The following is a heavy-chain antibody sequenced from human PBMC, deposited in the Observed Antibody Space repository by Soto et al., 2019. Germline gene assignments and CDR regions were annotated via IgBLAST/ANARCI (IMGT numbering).Heavy chain of an antibody. J-gene: IGHJ3*01. CDR3: ARGDGGAFDL. V-gene: IGHV3-74*01. D-gene: IGHD4-17*01. CDR1: GFTFSSYA. Sequence: PGGSLRLSCAASGFTFSSYAMSWVRQAPGKGLVWVSRIHSDGSSTTYADFVKGRFIISRDNARNTVDLQMNSVRVEDTAVYYCARGDGGAFDLWGQGTVVTVSS. CDR2: IHSDGSST.